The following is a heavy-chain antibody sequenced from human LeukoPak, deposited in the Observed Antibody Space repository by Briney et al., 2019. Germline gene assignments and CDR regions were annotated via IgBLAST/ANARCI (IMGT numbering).Heavy chain of an antibody. Sequence: PSDTLSLNCPVSGGSISSSSYYWGWTRQPPGKGLEWIGSIYYSGSTYYNPSLKSRVTISVDTSKNHFSLKLSSVTAADTAVYYCATARGYSYGYGVHWGQGTLVTISS. J-gene: IGHJ4*02. CDR1: GGSISSSSYY. CDR2: IYYSGST. V-gene: IGHV4-39*01. D-gene: IGHD5-18*01. CDR3: ATARGYSYGYGVH.